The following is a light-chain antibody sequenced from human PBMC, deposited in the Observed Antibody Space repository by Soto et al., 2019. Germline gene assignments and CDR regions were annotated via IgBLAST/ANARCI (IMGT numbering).Light chain of an antibody. V-gene: IGKV3-11*01. J-gene: IGKJ4*01. CDR3: QQRSSWPLT. CDR1: QSVGSY. Sequence: VLTQSPATLSLSPGERATLSCRASQSVGSYLAWYQQKPGQAPRLLIYDASDRATGISARFSGSGSGTDFTLTISILEPEDFAVYYCQQRSSWPLTFGGGTNVEIK. CDR2: DAS.